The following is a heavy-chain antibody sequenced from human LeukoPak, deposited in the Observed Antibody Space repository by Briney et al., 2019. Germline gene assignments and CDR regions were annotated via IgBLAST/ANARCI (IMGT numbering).Heavy chain of an antibody. CDR2: INANSGNT. V-gene: IGHV1-18*01. Sequence: ASVKVSCKASGNTFSNYGFSWVRQAPGQGLEWMGWINANSGNTDYAQNFQGRVTLTTDTSTNVAYMELRSLTSDDTAVYYCAGAVRVTRFDPWNQGTLVTVYS. D-gene: IGHD3-10*01. CDR3: AGAVRVTRFDP. CDR1: GNTFSNYG. J-gene: IGHJ5*02.